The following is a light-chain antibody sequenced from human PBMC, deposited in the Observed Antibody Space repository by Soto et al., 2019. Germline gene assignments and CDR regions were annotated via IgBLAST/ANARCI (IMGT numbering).Light chain of an antibody. J-gene: IGLJ3*02. Sequence: QSVLTQPPSVSAAPGQKVTISCSGSSSNIGNNYVSWYQQLPGTAPKLLNYDNNERPSGIPDRFSGSKSGTSATLGITGLQTGDEADYYCGTWDSSLSSWVFGGGTKLTVL. CDR3: GTWDSSLSSWV. CDR1: SSNIGNNY. V-gene: IGLV1-51*01. CDR2: DNN.